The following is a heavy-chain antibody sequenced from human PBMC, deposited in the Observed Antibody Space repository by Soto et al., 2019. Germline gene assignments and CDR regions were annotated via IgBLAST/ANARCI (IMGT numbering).Heavy chain of an antibody. CDR1: GFTFSSYA. CDR2: ISGSGGST. D-gene: IGHD3-22*01. V-gene: IGHV3-23*01. CDR3: AKDREDYYDSSGYYFDY. J-gene: IGHJ4*02. Sequence: GGSLRLSCAASGFTFSSYAMSWVRQAPGKGLEWVSAISGSGGSTYYADSVKGRFTISRDNSKNTLYLQMNSLRAEDTAVYYCAKDREDYYDSSGYYFDYWGQGTLVTVSS.